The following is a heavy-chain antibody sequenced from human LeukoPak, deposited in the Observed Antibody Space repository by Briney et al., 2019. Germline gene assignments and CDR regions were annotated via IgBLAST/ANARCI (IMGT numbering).Heavy chain of an antibody. CDR1: GGSISSYY. V-gene: IGHV4-59*08. Sequence: SETLSLTCTVSGGSISSYYWSWIRQPPGKGLEWIGYIYYSGSTNYNPSLKSRVTISVDTSKNQFSLKLSSVTAADTAVYYCARYWSSSGGDFDYWGQGTLVTVSS. CDR2: IYYSGST. CDR3: ARYWSSSGGDFDY. D-gene: IGHD6-6*01. J-gene: IGHJ4*02.